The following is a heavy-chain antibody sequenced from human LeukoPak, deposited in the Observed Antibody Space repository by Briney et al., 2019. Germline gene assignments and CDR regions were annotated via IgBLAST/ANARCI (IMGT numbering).Heavy chain of an antibody. CDR1: GVTFSSYA. D-gene: IGHD3-22*01. CDR2: IIPIFGIA. Sequence: SVKVACKASGVTFSSYAISWVRQAPGQGLEWIGKIIPIFGIANYAQKFQGRVTITADKSTSTAYRELSSLRSEDTAVFYCGASSYYYDSSGFIDNWGQGTLVTVSS. CDR3: GASSYYYDSSGFIDN. V-gene: IGHV1-69*04. J-gene: IGHJ4*02.